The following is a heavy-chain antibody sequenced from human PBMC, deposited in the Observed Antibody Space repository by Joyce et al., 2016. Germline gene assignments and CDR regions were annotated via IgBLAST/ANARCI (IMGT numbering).Heavy chain of an antibody. J-gene: IGHJ5*01. Sequence: QVQLQESGPGLVKPSQTVSLTCTLSGDATSSGAFYWTWIRQSPGKGLEWIGYIANTGSTDYNPALKSRLTISLDTSKNQVSLKLTSVTAADTAVYYCARNRYFDWLASWGQGTLVTVSS. CDR1: GDATSSGAFY. D-gene: IGHD3-9*01. CDR3: ARNRYFDWLAS. CDR2: IANTGST. V-gene: IGHV4-30-4*01.